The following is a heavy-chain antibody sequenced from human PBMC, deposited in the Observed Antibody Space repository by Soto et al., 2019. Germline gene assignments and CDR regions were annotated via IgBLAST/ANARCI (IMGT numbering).Heavy chain of an antibody. V-gene: IGHV4-39*01. CDR2: IYFNGNT. J-gene: IGHJ5*02. CDR3: ARQGSS. Sequence: QLQLQESGPGLVKPSETLSLTCNVSGVSISDTSYSWGWIRQPPGKGLEWIGTIYFNGNTFYNPSLKSRLTISVDTSKNQFSLRLTSVTAADTAVYYCARQGSSWGQGTLVAVSS. CDR1: GVSISDTSYS.